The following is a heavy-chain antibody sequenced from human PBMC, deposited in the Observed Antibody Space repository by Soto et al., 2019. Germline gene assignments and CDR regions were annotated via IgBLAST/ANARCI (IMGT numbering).Heavy chain of an antibody. V-gene: IGHV3-23*01. J-gene: IGHJ6*02. CDR2: ISGSGGAT. CDR1: GFTFSEYG. D-gene: IGHD6-6*01. Sequence: PGGSLRLSCAASGFTFSEYGMAWVRQAPGKGLEWISGISGSGGATYYADSVQGRFTISKDFSKNTLYLQMSSLRDEDTAVYYCARDYSGSSSSIYYYGMDVWGQGTTVTVSS. CDR3: ARDYSGSSSSIYYYGMDV.